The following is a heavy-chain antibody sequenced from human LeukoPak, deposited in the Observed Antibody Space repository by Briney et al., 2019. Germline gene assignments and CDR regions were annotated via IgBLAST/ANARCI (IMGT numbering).Heavy chain of an antibody. CDR1: GGSISSGGYY. J-gene: IGHJ4*02. D-gene: IGHD6-19*01. CDR2: IYYSGST. CDR3: ARRGARAVAGIFDY. V-gene: IGHV4-31*03. Sequence: SETLSLTCTVSGGSISSGGYYWSWIRQHPGKGLEWIGYIYYSGSTYYNPSLKSRVTISVDTSKNQFSLKLSSVTAADTAVYYCARRGARAVAGIFDYWGQGTLVTVSS.